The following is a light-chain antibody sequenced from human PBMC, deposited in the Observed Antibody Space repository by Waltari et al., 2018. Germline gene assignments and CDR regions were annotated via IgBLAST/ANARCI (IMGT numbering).Light chain of an antibody. CDR1: ESVSNN. J-gene: IGKJ1*01. CDR3: HQYKNWPPWT. V-gene: IGKV3-15*01. CDR2: DAS. Sequence: EIVVTQSPATLSLSPGERATLSCRASESVSNNVAWYQQKPGQPPRLLIYDASTRATGVPARFSGSGAGTEFTLSIISLQSEDFAVYYCHQYKNWPPWTFGQGTKVEIK.